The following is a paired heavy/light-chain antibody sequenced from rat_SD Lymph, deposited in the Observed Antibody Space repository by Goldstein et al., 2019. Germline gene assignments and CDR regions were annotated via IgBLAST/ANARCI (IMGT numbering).Heavy chain of an antibody. J-gene: IGHJ2*01. Sequence: EVQLVESGGGLVQPGRSLKLSCLASGFTFSNYGMNWIRQAPGKGLEWVASISSSSSYIYYADTVKGRFTISRDNAKNTLYLQMTSLRSEDTALYYCARSLRVYYYSSYPLWGQGVMVTVSS. CDR2: ISSSSSYI. V-gene: IGHV5-34*01. CDR1: GFTFSNYG. CDR3: ARSLRVYYYSSYPL. D-gene: IGHD1-2*01.
Light chain of an antibody. CDR2: GAS. Sequence: NTVMTQSPTSMFISVGDRVTMNCKASQNVGTNVDWYQQKTGQSPKLLIYGASNRYTGVPDRFTGSGSGTDFTLTISNMQAEDLAVYYCLQYNYKNTFGAGTKLELK. CDR3: LQYNYKNT. J-gene: IGKJ2-1*01. V-gene: IGKV6S11*01. CDR1: QNVGTN.